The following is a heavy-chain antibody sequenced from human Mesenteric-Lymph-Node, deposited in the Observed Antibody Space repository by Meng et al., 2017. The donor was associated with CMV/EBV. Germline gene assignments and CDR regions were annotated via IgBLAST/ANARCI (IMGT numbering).Heavy chain of an antibody. J-gene: IGHJ6*02. V-gene: IGHV3-30*04. Sequence: GGSLRLSCAASGFTFSNYAMHWVRQAPGKGLEWAAVMSYDGMNKYYAESVKGRFTISRDKSKNTLYLQMNSLRAEDTAVYYCARDAAIFGVVIISRSLDVWGQGTTVTVSS. CDR1: GFTFSNYA. CDR3: ARDAAIFGVVIISRSLDV. D-gene: IGHD3-3*01. CDR2: MSYDGMNK.